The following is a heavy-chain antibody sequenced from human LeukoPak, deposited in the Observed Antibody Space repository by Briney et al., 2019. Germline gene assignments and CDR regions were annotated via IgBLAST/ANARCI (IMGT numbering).Heavy chain of an antibody. Sequence: GGSLRLSCAASGFTFSSHGMHWVRQAPGKGLEWVAVIWYDGSTKYYADSVRGRFTISRDNSKNTLFLQMNSLRAEDTAVYYCARWGPDKRFDYWGQGALVTLSS. J-gene: IGHJ4*02. V-gene: IGHV3-33*01. CDR1: GFTFSSHG. CDR2: IWYDGSTK. CDR3: ARWGPDKRFDY. D-gene: IGHD3-16*01.